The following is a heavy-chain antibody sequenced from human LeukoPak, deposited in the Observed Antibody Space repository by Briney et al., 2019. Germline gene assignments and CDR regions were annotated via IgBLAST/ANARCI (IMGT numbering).Heavy chain of an antibody. J-gene: IGHJ5*02. Sequence: GGSLRLSCAASGFTFSSYGMHWVRQAPGKGLEWVSSISSSSSYIYYADSVKGRFTISRDNAKNSLYLQMNSLRAEDTAVYYCARGSVPAAIYNWFDPWGQGTLVTVSS. CDR1: GFTFSSYG. D-gene: IGHD2-2*02. CDR2: ISSSSSYI. CDR3: ARGSVPAAIYNWFDP. V-gene: IGHV3-21*01.